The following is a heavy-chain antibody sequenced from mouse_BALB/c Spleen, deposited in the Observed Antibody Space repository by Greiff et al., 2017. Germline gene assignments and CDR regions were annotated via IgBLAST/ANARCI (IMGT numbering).Heavy chain of an antibody. D-gene: IGHD2-4*01. CDR2: ISYDGSN. Sequence: VQLQQSGPGLVKPSQSLSLTCSVTGYSITSGYYWNWIRQFPGNKLEWMGYISYDGSNNYNPSLKNRISITRDTSKNQFFLKLNSVTTEDTATYYCARDRGDYDAWFAYWGQGTLVTVSA. J-gene: IGHJ3*01. CDR1: GYSITSGYY. CDR3: ARDRGDYDAWFAY. V-gene: IGHV3-6*02.